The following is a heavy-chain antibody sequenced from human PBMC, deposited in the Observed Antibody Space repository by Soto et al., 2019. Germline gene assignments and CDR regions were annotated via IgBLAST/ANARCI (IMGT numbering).Heavy chain of an antibody. D-gene: IGHD5-18*01. V-gene: IGHV1-46*01. CDR3: ARGVHADTGHFDY. J-gene: IGHJ4*02. Sequence: QVQLVQSGAEVKKPGASVKVSCKTSGYTFTSYYMHWVRQAPGQGLEWMGIINPSGTSTSYAQKCQGRGTMTTDTSASTVYMELSSLRSEDTAVYYCARGVHADTGHFDYWGQGTLVTVSS. CDR2: INPSGTST. CDR1: GYTFTSYY.